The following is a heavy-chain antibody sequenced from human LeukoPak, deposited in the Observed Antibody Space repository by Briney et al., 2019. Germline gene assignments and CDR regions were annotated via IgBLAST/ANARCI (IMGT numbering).Heavy chain of an antibody. Sequence: ASETLSLTCTVSGGSISSGSYYWSWIRQPAGKGLEWIGRIYTSGSTNYNPSLKSRVTISVDTSKNQFSLKLSSVTAADTAVYYCARVSGLSLYDARWGTFDPWGQGTLVTVSS. D-gene: IGHD3-16*01. J-gene: IGHJ5*02. V-gene: IGHV4-61*02. CDR1: GGSISSGSYY. CDR3: ARVSGLSLYDARWGTFDP. CDR2: IYTSGST.